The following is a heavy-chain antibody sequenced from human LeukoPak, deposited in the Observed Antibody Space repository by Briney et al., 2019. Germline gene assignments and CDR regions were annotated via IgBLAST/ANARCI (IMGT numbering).Heavy chain of an antibody. CDR2: INSDGSST. CDR1: GFTSSVYW. Sequence: PGGSLRLSCAASGFTSSVYWMHWVRQAPGRGLVWVSLINSDGSSTMYADSVKGRFTISRDNAKNTLYLQMNSLRAEDTAVYYCARGKAVAGTFSWFDPWGQGTLVTVSS. J-gene: IGHJ5*02. CDR3: ARGKAVAGTFSWFDP. D-gene: IGHD6-19*01. V-gene: IGHV3-74*03.